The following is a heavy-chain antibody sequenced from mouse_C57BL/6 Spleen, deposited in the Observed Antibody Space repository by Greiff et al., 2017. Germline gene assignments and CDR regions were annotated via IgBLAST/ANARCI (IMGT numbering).Heavy chain of an antibody. Sequence: VQLQQSGPELVKPGASVKISCKASGYSFTDYNMNWVKQSTGKGLEWIGVINPNYGTTSYNQKFKGKATLTVAQSSSTAYMQLNSLTSEDSAVYYCARCDGYLAWFAYWGQGTLVTVSA. CDR2: INPNYGTT. J-gene: IGHJ3*01. D-gene: IGHD2-3*01. CDR3: ARCDGYLAWFAY. CDR1: GYSFTDYN. V-gene: IGHV1-39*01.